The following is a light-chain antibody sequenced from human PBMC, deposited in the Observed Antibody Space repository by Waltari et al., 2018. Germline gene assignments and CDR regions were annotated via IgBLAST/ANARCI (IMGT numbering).Light chain of an antibody. CDR1: TPRRCY. V-gene: IGLV3-19*01. CDR2: GPD. Sequence: SSDLTQDPSVSVALGQTVRTTCHGDTPRRCYASWYQQMPGQAPILVLYGPDNRPSGIPDRFSGSTSGNTASLTITGAQAEDEADYYCHSRETFSTRLFGGGTRLTV. J-gene: IGLJ2*01. CDR3: HSRETFSTRL.